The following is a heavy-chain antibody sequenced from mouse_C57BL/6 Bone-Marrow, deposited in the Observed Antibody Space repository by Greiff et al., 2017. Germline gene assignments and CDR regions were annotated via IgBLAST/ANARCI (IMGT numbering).Heavy chain of an antibody. CDR1: GFNIKDYY. V-gene: IGHV14-2*01. CDR3: TRSLIYYGTNY. Sequence: EVQLQQSGAELVKPGASVKLSCTASGFNIKDYYIHWEKQRTEQGLEWIGRIDPEDGETKYAPKFQDKATITADTSSNTAYLQLSSLTSEDTAVYYCTRSLIYYGTNYWGQGTTLTVSS. J-gene: IGHJ2*01. D-gene: IGHD1-1*01. CDR2: IDPEDGET.